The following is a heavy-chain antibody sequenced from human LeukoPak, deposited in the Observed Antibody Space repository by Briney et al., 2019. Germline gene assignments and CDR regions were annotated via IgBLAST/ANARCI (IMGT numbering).Heavy chain of an antibody. Sequence: SETLSLTCTVSGGSISSGGYYWSWIRQHPGKGLEWIGYIYYSGSTYYNPSLKSRVTISVDTSKNQFSLKLSSVTAADTAVYYCARHILRRYNWFDPWGQGTLVTVSS. D-gene: IGHD2/OR15-2a*01. CDR3: ARHILRRYNWFDP. CDR2: IYYSGST. V-gene: IGHV4-31*03. J-gene: IGHJ5*02. CDR1: GGSISSGGYY.